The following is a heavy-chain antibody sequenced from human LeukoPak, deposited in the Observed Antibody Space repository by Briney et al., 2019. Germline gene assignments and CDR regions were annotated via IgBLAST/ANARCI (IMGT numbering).Heavy chain of an antibody. J-gene: IGHJ4*02. V-gene: IGHV3-15*01. CDR3: TTAPDYYYDSSGYYYYFDY. Sequence: GGSLRLSCAASGFTFSNAWMSWVRQAPGKGLEWVGRIKSRTDGGTNDYAAPVKGRFTISRDDSKNTLYLQMNSLKTEDTAVYYCTTAPDYYYDSSGYYYYFDYWGQGTLVTVSS. D-gene: IGHD3-22*01. CDR2: IKSRTDGGTN. CDR1: GFTFSNAW.